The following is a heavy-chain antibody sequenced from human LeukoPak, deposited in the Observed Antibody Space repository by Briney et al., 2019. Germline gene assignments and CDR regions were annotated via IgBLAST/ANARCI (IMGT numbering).Heavy chain of an antibody. J-gene: IGHJ4*02. CDR1: GFTFSSYS. Sequence: GGSLRLSCAASGFTFSSYSMNWVRQAPGKGLEWVSSISSSSSYIYYADSVKGRFTISGDNAKNSLYLQMNSLRAEDTAVYYCAREVGGPSSSWIDYWGQGTLVTVSS. V-gene: IGHV3-21*01. CDR2: ISSSSSYI. D-gene: IGHD6-13*01. CDR3: AREVGGPSSSWIDY.